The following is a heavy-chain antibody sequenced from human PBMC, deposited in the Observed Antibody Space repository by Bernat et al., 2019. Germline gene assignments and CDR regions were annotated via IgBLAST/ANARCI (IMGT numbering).Heavy chain of an antibody. J-gene: IGHJ3*02. CDR1: GFTFSSYA. D-gene: IGHD6-19*01. Sequence: EVQLLESGGGLVQPGGSLRLSCAASGFTFSSYAMSWVRQAPGKGLEWFSAISGSGGSTSDADSVKGRFTISRDNSKNTLYLQMNSLRAEDTAVYYCAKDLRVAVAADDHDAFDIWGQGTMVTVSS. V-gene: IGHV3-23*01. CDR2: ISGSGGST. CDR3: AKDLRVAVAADDHDAFDI.